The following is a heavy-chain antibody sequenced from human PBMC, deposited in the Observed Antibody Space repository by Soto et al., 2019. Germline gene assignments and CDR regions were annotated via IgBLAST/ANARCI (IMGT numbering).Heavy chain of an antibody. D-gene: IGHD2-21*02. J-gene: IGHJ4*02. CDR1: GYTLSELS. CDR2: FDPEGSDT. Sequence: ASVKGSCKVSGYTLSELSIHCVRQSPGKGFEWMGGFDPEGSDTIYAQKFQGRVTMTSDTSTETAYMELESLTSGDTAFYYCATMGFCGPGCYSFDYWGQGTLVTVS. CDR3: ATMGFCGPGCYSFDY. V-gene: IGHV1-24*01.